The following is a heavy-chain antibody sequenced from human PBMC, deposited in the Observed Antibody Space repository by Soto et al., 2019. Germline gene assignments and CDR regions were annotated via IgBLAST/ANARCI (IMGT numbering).Heavy chain of an antibody. D-gene: IGHD2-2*01. Sequence: PGGSLRLSCAASGFTFSSYAMHWVRQAPGKGLEWVAVISYDGSNKYYADSVKGRFTISRDNSKNTLYLQMNSLRAEDTAVYYCARDQVVPAARRGMDVWGQGTTVTVSS. CDR2: ISYDGSNK. V-gene: IGHV3-30-3*01. J-gene: IGHJ6*02. CDR3: ARDQVVPAARRGMDV. CDR1: GFTFSSYA.